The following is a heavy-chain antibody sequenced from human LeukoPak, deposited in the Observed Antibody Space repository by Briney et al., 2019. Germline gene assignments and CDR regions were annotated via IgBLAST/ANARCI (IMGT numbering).Heavy chain of an antibody. CDR3: ARGVRYTSSWYVYNWFDP. Sequence: GTSLRLSCAASGFTFSNYGMHWVRPAPGKGLQWVALIWYDGSNEYYADSVKGRFTISRDNSSDTLYLQVNSLRAEDTGVYYCARGVRYTSSWYVYNWFDPWGQGTLVTVSS. J-gene: IGHJ5*02. CDR2: IWYDGSNE. D-gene: IGHD6-13*01. CDR1: GFTFSNYG. V-gene: IGHV3-33*01.